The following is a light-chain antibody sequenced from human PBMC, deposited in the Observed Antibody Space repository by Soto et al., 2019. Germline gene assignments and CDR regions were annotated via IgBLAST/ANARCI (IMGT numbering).Light chain of an antibody. CDR2: DAS. CDR3: QHYNTYSTWT. Sequence: DIQMTQSPSTLSGSVGDKVAMTCRASQTISSWLAWYQQKPGKAPKLLIYDASSLQSGVPSRFSGSGSGTEFTLTISGLQPDDFATYYCQHYNTYSTWTFGQGTKVDIK. V-gene: IGKV1-5*01. CDR1: QTISSW. J-gene: IGKJ1*01.